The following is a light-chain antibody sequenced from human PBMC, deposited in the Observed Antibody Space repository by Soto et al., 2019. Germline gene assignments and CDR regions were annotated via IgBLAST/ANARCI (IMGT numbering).Light chain of an antibody. J-gene: IGLJ2*01. CDR3: SSFTTSNTQV. CDR2: DVT. Sequence: QSVLTQPASVSGSPGQSIAISCTGTTSDVGAYNYVSWYQQHPGKAPKLIIYDVTNRPSGVSNRFSGSKSGDTASLTISGLQGEDEADYYCSSFTTSNTQVFGGGTKLTVL. CDR1: TSDVGAYNY. V-gene: IGLV2-14*03.